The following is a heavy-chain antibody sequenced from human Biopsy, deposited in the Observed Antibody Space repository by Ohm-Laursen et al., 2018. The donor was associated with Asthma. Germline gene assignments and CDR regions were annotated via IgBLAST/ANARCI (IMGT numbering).Heavy chain of an antibody. CDR1: GISFRNYG. CDR3: AKGHGDYVFPYFQH. CDR2: LSSDGANE. D-gene: IGHD4-17*01. V-gene: IGHV3-30*18. Sequence: SLRLSCAASGISFRNYGMHWVRQAPGKGLEWVALLSSDGANEYYADSVKGRFTISRDNSKNTLYLQMNSLRAEDTAVYYCAKGHGDYVFPYFQHWGQGTLVTVSS. J-gene: IGHJ1*01.